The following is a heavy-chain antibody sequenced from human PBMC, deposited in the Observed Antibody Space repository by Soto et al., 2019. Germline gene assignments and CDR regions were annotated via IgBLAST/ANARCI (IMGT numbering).Heavy chain of an antibody. D-gene: IGHD3-3*01. Sequence: PGGSLRLSCAGSGFTFDDYARHWVRQAPGKGLEWVWGISWNSGSIGYADSVKGRFTISRDNAKNSLYLQMNSLRAADTALYYCARGDIASYYDFWSGYGSRYDYWGQGTLVTVSS. CDR1: GFTFDDYA. V-gene: IGHV3-9*01. CDR2: ISWNSGSI. CDR3: ARGDIASYYDFWSGYGSRYDY. J-gene: IGHJ4*02.